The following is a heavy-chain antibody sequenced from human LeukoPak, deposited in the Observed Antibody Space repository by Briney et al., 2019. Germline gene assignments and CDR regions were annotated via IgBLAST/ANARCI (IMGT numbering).Heavy chain of an antibody. V-gene: IGHV1-2*02. CDR2: FNPNSGGS. J-gene: IGHJ5*01. Sequence: ASVKVSCKASGYTFTDYYIQWVRQAPGQGLELMGWFNPNSGGSDYAQKFQGRVTMTGDTSISSGYMELSRLISDDTAVYYCAREKLRYFEKTGFDSWGQGTLVTVSS. CDR1: GYTFTDYY. D-gene: IGHD3-9*01. CDR3: AREKLRYFEKTGFDS.